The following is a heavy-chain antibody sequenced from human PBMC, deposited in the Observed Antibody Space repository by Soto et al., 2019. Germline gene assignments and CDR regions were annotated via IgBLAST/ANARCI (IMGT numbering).Heavy chain of an antibody. V-gene: IGHV3-7*01. CDR1: GFTLSSSW. Sequence: EVQLVESGGGLVQPGGSLRLSCAASGFTLSSSWMCWVRQAPGKGLEWVANIKQDGSEKYYVDSVKGRFTISRDNAKNSLYLQINSLRAEDTAVYYCARVWSTNDYHYYYYMDVWGKGTTVTVSS. CDR3: ARVWSTNDYHYYYYMDV. CDR2: IKQDGSEK. J-gene: IGHJ6*03. D-gene: IGHD2-21*01.